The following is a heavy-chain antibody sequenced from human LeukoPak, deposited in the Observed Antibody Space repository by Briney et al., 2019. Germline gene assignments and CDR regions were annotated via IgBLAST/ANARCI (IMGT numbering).Heavy chain of an antibody. V-gene: IGHV4-34*01. CDR2: INHSGST. Sequence: SETLCLTCAVSGGSFSGYYLSWIRQPPGKGLEWVWEINHSGSTNYNPSLKSGVTISVDTSKNQFSLKLSSVTGADTAVYYCARGSSSITMVRAKYYMDVWGKGTTVTVS. CDR3: ARGSSSITMVRAKYYMDV. D-gene: IGHD3-10*01. CDR1: GGSFSGYY. J-gene: IGHJ6*03.